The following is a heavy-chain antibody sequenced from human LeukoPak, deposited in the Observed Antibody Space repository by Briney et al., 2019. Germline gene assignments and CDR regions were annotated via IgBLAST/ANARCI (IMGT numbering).Heavy chain of an antibody. D-gene: IGHD2-15*01. CDR1: GFSVTCNY. V-gene: IGHV3-53*01. CDR2: FYGVGAT. J-gene: IGHJ4*02. CDR3: AATSVAYCSGGSCPEEH. Sequence: GGSLRLSCTASGFSVTCNYMSWVRQAPGKGLYSASVFYGVGATYHVDSVKGRFTFSRDSSTNILYLEMNNLRADDTAVYYCAATSVAYCSGGSCPEEHWGPGTLVTVSS.